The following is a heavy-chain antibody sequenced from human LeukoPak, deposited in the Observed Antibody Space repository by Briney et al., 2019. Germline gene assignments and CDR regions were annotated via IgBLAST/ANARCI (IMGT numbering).Heavy chain of an antibody. CDR3: AKGRTYYYSAMDV. J-gene: IGHJ6*02. V-gene: IGHV3-23*01. CDR1: GFTFSSCA. Sequence: HPGGSLRPSCAASGFTFSSCAMSWVRPAPGKRLEWVSGISGSAETTDHADSVKGRFTISRDNSKNSLYLQMNTLRAEDTAVYYCAKGRTYYYSAMDVWGQGTAVTVSS. CDR2: ISGSAETT. D-gene: IGHD1-14*01.